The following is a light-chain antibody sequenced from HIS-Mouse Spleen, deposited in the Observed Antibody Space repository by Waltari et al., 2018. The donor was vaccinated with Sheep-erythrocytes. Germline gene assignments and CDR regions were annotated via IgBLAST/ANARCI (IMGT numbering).Light chain of an antibody. CDR1: SSDVGGYHY. V-gene: IGLV2-11*01. CDR2: DVS. CDR3: CSYAGSYTLV. Sequence: QSALTQPRSVSGSPGQSVTISCTGTSSDVGGYHYFSWYQHPPGKAPKLMIYDVSKRPSGLPDRFSGSKSGNTASLTISGLQAEDEADYYCCSYAGSYTLVFGGGTKLTVL. J-gene: IGLJ2*01.